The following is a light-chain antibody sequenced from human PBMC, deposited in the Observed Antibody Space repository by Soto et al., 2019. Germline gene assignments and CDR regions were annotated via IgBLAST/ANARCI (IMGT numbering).Light chain of an antibody. CDR1: SSDVGGYNY. CDR3: SSYTSSSTRV. V-gene: IGLV2-14*01. J-gene: IGLJ3*02. CDR2: EVS. Sequence: QSALTQPASVSGSPGQSITISCTGTSSDVGGYNYVSWYQQHPGKAPKLMISEVSNRPSGVSNRFSGSKSGNTASLTISVLQAEDEAYYYCSSYTSSSTRVFGGGTKVTVL.